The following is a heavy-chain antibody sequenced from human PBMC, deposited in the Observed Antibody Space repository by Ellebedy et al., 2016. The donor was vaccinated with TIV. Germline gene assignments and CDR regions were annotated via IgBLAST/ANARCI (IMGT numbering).Heavy chain of an antibody. CDR1: GFTFSDYY. D-gene: IGHD3-22*01. CDR3: ARAFFYDSSGYPEAFDI. J-gene: IGHJ3*02. V-gene: IGHV3-11*01. CDR2: ISSTGSTI. Sequence: PGGSLRLSCAASGFTFSDYYMSWIRQAPGKGLEWVSYISSTGSTIYYADSVKGRFTISRDNSKNTLYLQMNSLRAEDTAVYYCARAFFYDSSGYPEAFDIWGQGTMVTVSS.